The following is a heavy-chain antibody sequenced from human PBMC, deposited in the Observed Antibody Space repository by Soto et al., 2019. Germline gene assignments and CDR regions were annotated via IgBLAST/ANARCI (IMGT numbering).Heavy chain of an antibody. CDR1: GYDFNNYG. Sequence: QVQLVQSGAEVKKPGASVKVSCKASGYDFNNYGISWVRQAPGQGLEWMGWISADNGNTNNAQKFQGRVTMTTDPSTRTVYMELTSLSSDATAVYYCARDRRLVGAARPEYFKHWGQGTLVTVSS. V-gene: IGHV1-18*01. CDR2: ISADNGNT. J-gene: IGHJ1*01. D-gene: IGHD1-26*01. CDR3: ARDRRLVGAARPEYFKH.